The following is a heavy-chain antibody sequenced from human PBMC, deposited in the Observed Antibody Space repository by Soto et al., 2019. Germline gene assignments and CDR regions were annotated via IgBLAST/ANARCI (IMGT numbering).Heavy chain of an antibody. Sequence: SETLSLTCTVSDGSISSYYWNWIRQPPGKGLEWIGYIYYSGSTNYNPALKSRVTISVDTSKNQLSLKLSSVTAADTAVYYCARAERSAFYYYGMDVWGLGTTVTVSS. V-gene: IGHV4-59*01. CDR3: ARAERSAFYYYGMDV. J-gene: IGHJ6*02. CDR1: DGSISSYY. CDR2: IYYSGST.